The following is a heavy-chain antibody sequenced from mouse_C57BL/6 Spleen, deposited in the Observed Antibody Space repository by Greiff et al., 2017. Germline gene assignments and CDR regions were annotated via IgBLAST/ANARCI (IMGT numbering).Heavy chain of an antibody. Sequence: EVKVVESGPELVKPGASVKISCKASGYSFTDYNMNWVKQSNGKSLEWIGVINPNYGTTSYNQKFKGKATLTVDQSSSTAYMQLNSLTSEDSAVYYCARSPIYDGYSGAMDYWGQGTSVTVSS. CDR1: GYSFTDYN. V-gene: IGHV1-39*01. CDR2: INPNYGTT. CDR3: ARSPIYDGYSGAMDY. J-gene: IGHJ4*01. D-gene: IGHD2-3*01.